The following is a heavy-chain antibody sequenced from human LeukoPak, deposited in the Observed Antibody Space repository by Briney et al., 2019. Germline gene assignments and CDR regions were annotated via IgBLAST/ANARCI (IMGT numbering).Heavy chain of an antibody. D-gene: IGHD3-22*01. CDR2: IIPIFGTA. CDR3: ARRGTYDSSGYYQRFYYFDY. J-gene: IGHJ4*02. V-gene: IGHV1-69*13. CDR1: GYTFTNYG. Sequence: ASVKVSCKASGYTFTNYGISWVRQAPGQGLEWMGGIIPIFGTANYAQKFQGRVTITADESTSTAYMELSSLRSEDTAVYYCARRGTYDSSGYYQRFYYFDYWGQGTLVTVSS.